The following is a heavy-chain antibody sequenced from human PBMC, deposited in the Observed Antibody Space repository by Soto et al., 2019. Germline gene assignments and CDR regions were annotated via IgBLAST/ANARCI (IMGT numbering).Heavy chain of an antibody. V-gene: IGHV4-59*01. CDR3: ASHNYDFWSGYSNWFDP. J-gene: IGHJ5*02. CDR2: IYYSGST. Sequence: SETLSLTCTVSGGSISSYYWSWIRQPPGKGLEWIGYIYYSGSTNYNPSLKSRVTISVDTSKNQFSLKLSSVTAADTAVYYCASHNYDFWSGYSNWFDPWGQGTLVTVSS. CDR1: GGSISSYY. D-gene: IGHD3-3*01.